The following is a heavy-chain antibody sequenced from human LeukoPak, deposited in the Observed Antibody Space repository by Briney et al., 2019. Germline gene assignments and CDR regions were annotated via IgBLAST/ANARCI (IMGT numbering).Heavy chain of an antibody. Sequence: PSETLSLTCTVSGGSISSGGYYWSWIRQHPGKGLEWIGYIYYGGSTYYNPSLKSRVTISVDTSKNQFSLKLTSVTAADTAVYYCARDPSGSYYAGSYNYYYGMDVWGQGTTVTVSS. J-gene: IGHJ6*02. D-gene: IGHD1-26*01. CDR2: IYYGGST. CDR1: GGSISSGGYY. V-gene: IGHV4-31*03. CDR3: ARDPSGSYYAGSYNYYYGMDV.